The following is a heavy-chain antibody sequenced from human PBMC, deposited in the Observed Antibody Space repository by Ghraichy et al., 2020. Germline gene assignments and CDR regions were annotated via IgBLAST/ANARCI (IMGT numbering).Heavy chain of an antibody. J-gene: IGHJ1*01. CDR1: GFTFSNYA. Sequence: GGSLRLSCAASGFTFSNYAMTWVRQAPGKGLEWVSAVSTSGGSTYYADSVKGRFTISRDNSKNTLYLQMNSLRAEDTAVYDCAKDRSTYYHDSSGYYSHWGQGTLVTVSS. CDR3: AKDRSTYYHDSSGYYSH. CDR2: VSTSGGST. D-gene: IGHD3-22*01. V-gene: IGHV3-23*01.